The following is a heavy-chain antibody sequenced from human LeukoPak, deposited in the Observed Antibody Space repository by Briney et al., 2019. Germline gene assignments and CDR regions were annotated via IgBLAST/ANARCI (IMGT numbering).Heavy chain of an antibody. CDR2: IYHSGGT. J-gene: IGHJ4*02. CDR1: GGSISSGDYY. D-gene: IGHD3-3*01. CDR3: ARAVYDFWSGYYY. Sequence: SETLSLTCTVSGGSISSGDYYWSWIRQPPGKGLEWIGYIYHSGGTYYNPSLKSRVTISVDRSKNQFSLKLSSVTAADTAVYYCARAVYDFWSGYYYWGQGTLVTVSS. V-gene: IGHV4-30-2*01.